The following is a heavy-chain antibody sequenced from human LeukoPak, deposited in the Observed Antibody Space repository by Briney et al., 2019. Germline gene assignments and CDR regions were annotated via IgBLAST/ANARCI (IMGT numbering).Heavy chain of an antibody. D-gene: IGHD6-19*01. CDR1: GFTFSSFW. Sequence: GGSLRLSCAASGFTFSSFWMSWVRQAPGKGLEWVANIKQEGSEKYYVGSVKGRFTISRDDARNSLYLQMNSLRAEDMAVYYCARERLGMDVWGHGTTVTVSS. CDR3: ARERLGMDV. CDR2: IKQEGSEK. J-gene: IGHJ6*02. V-gene: IGHV3-7*01.